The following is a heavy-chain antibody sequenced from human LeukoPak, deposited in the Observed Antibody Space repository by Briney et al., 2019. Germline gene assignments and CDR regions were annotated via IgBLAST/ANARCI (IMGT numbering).Heavy chain of an antibody. V-gene: IGHV3-30*04. CDR3: VRGDWYFES. Sequence: PGGSLRLSCAASGFTFSSYAMHWVRQAPGKGLEWVAVISYDGRNKYYADSVKGRFTISRDNSKNTLYLQMNSLRAEDTAVYYCVRGDWYFESWGQGTLVTVSS. D-gene: IGHD2-21*01. J-gene: IGHJ4*02. CDR2: ISYDGRNK. CDR1: GFTFSSYA.